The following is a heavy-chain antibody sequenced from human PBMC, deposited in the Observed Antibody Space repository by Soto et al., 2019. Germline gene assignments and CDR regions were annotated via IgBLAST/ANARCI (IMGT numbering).Heavy chain of an antibody. CDR3: ARVEAAGRYYYYYGMDV. CDR2: INPSGGST. D-gene: IGHD6-13*01. CDR1: GYTFTSYY. J-gene: IGHJ6*02. V-gene: IGHV1-46*01. Sequence: ASVKVSCKASGYTFTSYYMHWVRQAPGQGLEWMGIINPSGGSTSYAQKFQGRVNMTRDTSTSTVYMEMSSLRSEDTAVYYCARVEAAGRYYYYYGMDVWGQGTTVTVSS.